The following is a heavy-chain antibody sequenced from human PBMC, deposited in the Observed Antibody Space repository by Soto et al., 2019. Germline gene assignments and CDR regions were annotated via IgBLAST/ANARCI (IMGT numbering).Heavy chain of an antibody. D-gene: IGHD3-3*01. CDR1: GYTFTSYG. V-gene: IGHV1-18*01. J-gene: IGHJ4*02. CDR3: ARASLDFWSGYYYFDY. Sequence: GASVKVSCKASGYTFTSYGISWVRQAPGQGLEWMGWISAYNGNTNYAQRLQGRVTMTTDTSTSTAYMELRSLRSDDTAVYYCARASLDFWSGYYYFDYWGQGTLVTVYS. CDR2: ISAYNGNT.